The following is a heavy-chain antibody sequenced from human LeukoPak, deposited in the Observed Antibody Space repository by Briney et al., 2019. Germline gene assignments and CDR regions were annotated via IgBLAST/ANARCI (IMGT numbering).Heavy chain of an antibody. CDR1: GVTFSSYG. V-gene: IGHV3-30*18. Sequence: GGSLRLSCAASGVTFSSYGMHWVRQAPGKGLEWVAVISSDGSNKHYADSVKGRFTISRDNSKNTLYLQMNSLRAEDTAVYYCAKDLTGVNYCLDQWGQGTLVTVSS. CDR2: ISSDGSNK. D-gene: IGHD1-7*01. CDR3: AKDLTGVNYCLDQ. J-gene: IGHJ4*02.